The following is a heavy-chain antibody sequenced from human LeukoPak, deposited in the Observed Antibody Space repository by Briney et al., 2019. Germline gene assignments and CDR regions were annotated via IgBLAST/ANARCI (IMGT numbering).Heavy chain of an antibody. CDR2: ISGSGGST. CDR3: ARGAHYGGNSPDY. CDR1: GFTFSSYA. D-gene: IGHD4-23*01. V-gene: IGHV3-23*01. J-gene: IGHJ4*02. Sequence: GGSLRLSCAASGFTFSSYAMSWVRQAPGKGLEWVSAISGSGGSTYYADSVKGRFIISRDNSKSTVFLQMNSLRIEDTGVYYCARGAHYGGNSPDYWGQGTLVTVSS.